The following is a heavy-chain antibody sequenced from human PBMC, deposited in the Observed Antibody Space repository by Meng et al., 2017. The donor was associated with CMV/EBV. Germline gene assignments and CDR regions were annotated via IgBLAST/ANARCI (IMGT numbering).Heavy chain of an antibody. J-gene: IGHJ4*02. V-gene: IGHV4-59*01. CDR3: ARVVGDVVVPAATQYYFDY. Sequence: GSLRPSCTVPGGSISSYYWSWIRQPPGKGLEWIGYIYYSGSTNYNPSLKSRVTISVDTSKNQFSLKLSSVTAADTAVYYCARVVGDVVVPAATQYYFDYWGQGTLVTVSS. CDR2: IYYSGST. D-gene: IGHD2-2*01. CDR1: GGSISSYY.